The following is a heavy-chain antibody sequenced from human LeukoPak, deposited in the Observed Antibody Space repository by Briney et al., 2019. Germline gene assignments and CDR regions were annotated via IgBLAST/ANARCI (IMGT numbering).Heavy chain of an antibody. J-gene: IGHJ6*02. CDR2: ISGSGGST. V-gene: IGHV3-23*01. CDR1: GFTFSSYA. CDR3: ARVTIIAAAGTLDYYYGMDV. D-gene: IGHD6-13*01. Sequence: GGSLRLSCAASGFTFSSYAMSWVRQAPGKGLEWVSAISGSGGSTYYADSVKGRFTISRDNSKNTLYLQMNSLRAEDTAVYYCARVTIIAAAGTLDYYYGMDVWGQGTTVTVSS.